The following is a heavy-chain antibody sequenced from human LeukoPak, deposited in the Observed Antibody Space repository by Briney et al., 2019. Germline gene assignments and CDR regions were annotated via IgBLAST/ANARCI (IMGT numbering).Heavy chain of an antibody. CDR3: ARTSRHFYGSGTNLTPWPAGMDV. D-gene: IGHD3-10*01. Sequence: SETLSLTCTVSGGSMSGFFWTRIRQPPGRALEWIGSIYYSGSSTKYNPSLKSRVTISVDTSKSQFSLNLNSATAADTAVYYCARTSRHFYGSGTNLTPWPAGMDVWGQGTTVTVSS. J-gene: IGHJ6*02. CDR2: IYYSGSST. CDR1: GGSMSGFF. V-gene: IGHV4-59*01.